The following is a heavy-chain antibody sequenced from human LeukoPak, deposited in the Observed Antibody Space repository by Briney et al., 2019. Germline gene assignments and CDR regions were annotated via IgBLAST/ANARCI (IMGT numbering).Heavy chain of an antibody. CDR1: GYTFTSYD. CDR3: ARGYSYGYYGVSPYYFDY. V-gene: IGHV1-8*01. D-gene: IGHD5-18*01. CDR2: MNPNSGNR. J-gene: IGHJ4*01. Sequence: ASVKVSCKASGYTFTSYDINWVRQATGQGLEWMGWMNPNSGNRGYAQKFQGRGTMTRNTSISTAYMELSSLRSEDTAVYYCARGYSYGYYGVSPYYFDYWGHGTLVTVSS.